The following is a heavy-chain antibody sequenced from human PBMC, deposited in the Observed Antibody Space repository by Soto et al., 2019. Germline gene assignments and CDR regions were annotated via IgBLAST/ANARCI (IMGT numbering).Heavy chain of an antibody. CDR3: ARQIYDSDTGPNFQYYFDS. V-gene: IGHV5-10-1*01. CDR2: IDPSDSQT. CDR1: GYSFAGYW. D-gene: IGHD3-22*01. J-gene: IGHJ4*02. Sequence: GESLKISCKGSGYSFAGYWITWVRQKPGKGLEWMGRIDPSDSQTYYSPSFRGHVTISVTKSITTVFLQWRSLRASDTAMYYCARQIYDSDTGPNFQYYFDSWGQGTPVTVSS.